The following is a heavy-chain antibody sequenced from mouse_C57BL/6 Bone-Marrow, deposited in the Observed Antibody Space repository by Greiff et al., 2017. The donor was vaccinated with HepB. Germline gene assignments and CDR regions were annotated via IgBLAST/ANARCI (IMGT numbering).Heavy chain of an antibody. CDR1: GYTFTTYP. CDR2: FHPYNDDT. V-gene: IGHV1-47*01. CDR3: ARGGYYGSRSFDY. D-gene: IGHD1-1*01. J-gene: IGHJ2*01. Sequence: VKLMESGAELVKPGASVKMSCKASGYTFTTYPIEWMKQNHGKSLEWIGNFHPYNDDTKYNEKFKGKATLTVEKSSSTVYLELSRLTSDDSAVYYCARGGYYGSRSFDYWGQGTTLTVSS.